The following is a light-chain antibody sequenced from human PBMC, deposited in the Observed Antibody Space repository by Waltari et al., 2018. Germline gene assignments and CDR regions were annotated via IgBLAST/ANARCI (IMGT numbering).Light chain of an antibody. Sequence: QLVLTQSPSASASLRASVKLTCTLDSGHSSNIVAWLQQQPEEGPRYLMKINSDGSHSKGDEIPDRFSGSSSGAERYLTISSVQSEDEADYYCQTGGHGTWVFGGGTKLTVL. CDR2: INSDGSH. CDR3: QTGGHGTWV. J-gene: IGLJ3*02. CDR1: SGHSSNI. V-gene: IGLV4-69*01.